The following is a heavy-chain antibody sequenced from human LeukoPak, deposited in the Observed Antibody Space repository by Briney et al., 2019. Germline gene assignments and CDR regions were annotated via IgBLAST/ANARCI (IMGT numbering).Heavy chain of an antibody. Sequence: PGGPLRLSCAASGFTFSSYAMHWVRQAPGKGLEWVAVISYDGSNKCYADSVKGRFTISRDNSKNTLYLQMNSLRAGDTAVYYCARDGIVGSYYFDYWGQGTLVTASS. CDR1: GFTFSSYA. J-gene: IGHJ4*02. CDR2: ISYDGSNK. D-gene: IGHD1-26*01. CDR3: ARDGIVGSYYFDY. V-gene: IGHV3-30-3*01.